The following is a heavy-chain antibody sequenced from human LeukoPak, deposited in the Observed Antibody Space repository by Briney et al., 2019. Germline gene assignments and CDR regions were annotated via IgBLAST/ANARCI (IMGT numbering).Heavy chain of an antibody. D-gene: IGHD3-22*01. CDR3: ASSYDSSGYYSFDY. Sequence: GASVKVSCKASGYTFTGYYMHWVRQAPGQGLEWMGWINPNSGGTNYAQKFQGWVTMTRDTSISTAYMELSRLRSDDTAVYYCASSYDSSGYYSFDYWGQGTLVTVSS. CDR2: INPNSGGT. J-gene: IGHJ4*02. CDR1: GYTFTGYY. V-gene: IGHV1-2*04.